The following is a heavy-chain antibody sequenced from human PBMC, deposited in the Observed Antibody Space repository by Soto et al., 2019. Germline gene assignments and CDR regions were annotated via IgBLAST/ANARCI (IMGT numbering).Heavy chain of an antibody. CDR3: AFSQLDNIVVVPAARDYYYYYGMDV. J-gene: IGHJ6*02. V-gene: IGHV5-10-1*01. CDR1: GYSFTSYW. D-gene: IGHD2-2*01. CDR2: IDPSDSYT. Sequence: PGESLKISCKGSGYSFTSYWISWVRQMPGKGLEWMGRIDPSDSYTNYSPSFQGHVTISADKSISTAYLQWSSLKASDTAMYYCAFSQLDNIVVVPAARDYYYYYGMDVWGQGTTVTVSS.